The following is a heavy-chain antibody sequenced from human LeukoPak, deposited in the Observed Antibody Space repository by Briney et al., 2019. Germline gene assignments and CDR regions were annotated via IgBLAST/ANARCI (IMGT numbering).Heavy chain of an antibody. V-gene: IGHV3-21*01. CDR1: GFTFSNHN. CDR3: ARDQRLAAAGLMDY. Sequence: GGSLRLSCAVSGFTFSNHNMNWVRQAPGKGLEWVSSISSSSSYIYYADSVKGRFTISRDNAKNSLYLQMNSLRAEDTAVYYCARDQRLAAAGLMDYWGQGTLVTVSS. D-gene: IGHD6-13*01. CDR2: ISSSSSYI. J-gene: IGHJ4*02.